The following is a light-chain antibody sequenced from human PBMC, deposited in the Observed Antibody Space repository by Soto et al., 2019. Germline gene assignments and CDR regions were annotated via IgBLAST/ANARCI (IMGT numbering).Light chain of an antibody. CDR2: LNSDGSH. CDR1: SGHSTYA. Sequence: QLVLTQSPSASASLGASVKLTCTLSSGHSTYAIAWHQQRPEKGPRYLMKLNSDGSHNKGDGIPDRFSGSSSGAERYLTISSLQSEDEADYYCQTWVTGPTWVFGGGTKVTVL. CDR3: QTWVTGPTWV. V-gene: IGLV4-69*01. J-gene: IGLJ3*02.